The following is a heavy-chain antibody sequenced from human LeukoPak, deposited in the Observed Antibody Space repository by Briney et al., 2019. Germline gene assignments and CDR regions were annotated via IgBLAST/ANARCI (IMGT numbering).Heavy chain of an antibody. D-gene: IGHD4-17*01. V-gene: IGHV1-3*01. CDR3: ARSRTDDYGDWWWFDP. Sequence: ASVKVSCKASGYIFTSYAMRWVRQAPGQRLEWMGWVNGGKGNIKYSQKFQGRVTISKDTSARTAYMELSSLRSEDTAVYYYARSRTDDYGDWWWFDPWGQGTLVTVSS. CDR1: GYIFTSYA. CDR2: VNGGKGNI. J-gene: IGHJ5*02.